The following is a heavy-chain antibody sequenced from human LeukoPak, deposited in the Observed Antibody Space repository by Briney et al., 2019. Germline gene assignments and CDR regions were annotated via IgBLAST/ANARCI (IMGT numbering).Heavy chain of an antibody. CDR2: ISWNSGSI. V-gene: IGHV3-9*01. Sequence: PGRSLRLSCAASGFTFDDYAIHWVRQAPGKGLEWVSGISWNSGSIGYADSVKGRFTISRDNAKNSLYLQMNSLRAEDTALYYCAKDMSSGWYIYYYGMDVWGQGTTVTVSS. D-gene: IGHD6-19*01. J-gene: IGHJ6*02. CDR1: GFTFDDYA. CDR3: AKDMSSGWYIYYYGMDV.